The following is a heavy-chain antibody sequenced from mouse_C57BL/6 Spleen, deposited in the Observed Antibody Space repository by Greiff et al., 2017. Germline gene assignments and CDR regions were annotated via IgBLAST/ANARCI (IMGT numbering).Heavy chain of an antibody. V-gene: IGHV1-52*01. J-gene: IGHJ2*01. Sequence: QVQLQQPGAELVRPGSSVKLSCKASGYTFTSYWMHWVKQRPIQGLEWIGNIDPSVSETHYNQKFKDKATLTVDKSSSTAYMQLSSLTSEDSAVYYCARILYGYAYFDYWGQGTTLTVAS. CDR1: GYTFTSYW. CDR3: ARILYGYAYFDY. CDR2: IDPSVSET. D-gene: IGHD2-2*01.